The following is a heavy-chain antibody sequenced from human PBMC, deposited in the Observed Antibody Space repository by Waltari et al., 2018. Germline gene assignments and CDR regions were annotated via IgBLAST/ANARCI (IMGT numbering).Heavy chain of an antibody. CDR1: GGSFSGYY. CDR3: ARGRGVVVPAARRYYYGMDV. Sequence: QVQLQQWGAGLLKPSETLSLTCAVYGGSFSGYYWSWIRQPPGKGLEWIGEINHSGSTNYNPSLNSLFTISVDTSKNQFSLKLSSVTAADTAVYYCARGRGVVVPAARRYYYGMDVWGQGTTVTVSS. V-gene: IGHV4-34*01. J-gene: IGHJ6*02. D-gene: IGHD2-2*01. CDR2: INHSGST.